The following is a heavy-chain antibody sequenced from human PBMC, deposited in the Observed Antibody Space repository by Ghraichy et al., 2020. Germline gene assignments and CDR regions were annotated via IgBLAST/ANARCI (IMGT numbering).Heavy chain of an antibody. V-gene: IGHV1-24*01. Sequence: ASVKVSCKVSGYTLTELSMHWVRQAPGKGLEWMGGFDPEDGETIYAQKFQGRVTMTEDTSTDTAYMELSSLRSEDTAVYYCATSAMATSWFDPWGQGTLVTVSS. D-gene: IGHD5-12*01. J-gene: IGHJ5*02. CDR3: ATSAMATSWFDP. CDR1: GYTLTELS. CDR2: FDPEDGET.